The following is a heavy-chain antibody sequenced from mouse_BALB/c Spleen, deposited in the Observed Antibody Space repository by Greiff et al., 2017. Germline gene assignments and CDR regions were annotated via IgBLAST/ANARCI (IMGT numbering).Heavy chain of an antibody. J-gene: IGHJ1*01. D-gene: IGHD4-1*01. CDR2: IYPGNSDT. V-gene: IGHV1-5*01. CDR1: GYSFTSYW. CDR3: ARSGSIEV. Sequence: VQLQQSGTVLARPGASVRMSCKASGYSFTSYWMHWVKQRPGQGLEWIGAIYPGNSDTSYNQKFKGKAKLTVDTSASTAYMELRSLTNEDSAVYYCARSGSIEVWGEGTTVTVSS.